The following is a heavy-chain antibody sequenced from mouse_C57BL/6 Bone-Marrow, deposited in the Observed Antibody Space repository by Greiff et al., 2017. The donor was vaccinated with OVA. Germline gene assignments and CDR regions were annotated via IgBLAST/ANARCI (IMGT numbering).Heavy chain of an antibody. J-gene: IGHJ2*01. CDR3: ARGDYYGSSPYYYDY. D-gene: IGHD1-1*01. Sequence: EVMLVESEGGLVQPGSSMKLSCTASGFTFSDYYMAWVRQVPEKGLEWVANINYDGSSTYYLDSLKSRFIISRDNAKNILYLQRSSLKSEDTATYYCARGDYYGSSPYYYDYWGQGTTLTVSS. CDR2: INYDGSST. V-gene: IGHV5-16*01. CDR1: GFTFSDYY.